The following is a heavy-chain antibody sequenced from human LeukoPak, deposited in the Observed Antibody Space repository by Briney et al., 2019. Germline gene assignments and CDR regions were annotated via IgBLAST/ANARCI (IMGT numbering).Heavy chain of an antibody. CDR3: AKDVEMATIKPYYFDY. CDR2: IRYDGSNK. D-gene: IGHD5-24*01. J-gene: IGHJ4*02. V-gene: IGHV3-30*02. Sequence: GSLRLSCAASGFTFSSYGMHWVRQAPGKGLEWVAFIRYDGSNKYYADSVKGRFTISRDNSKNTLYLQMNSLRAEDTAVYYCAKDVEMATIKPYYFDYWGQGTLVTVSS. CDR1: GFTFSSYG.